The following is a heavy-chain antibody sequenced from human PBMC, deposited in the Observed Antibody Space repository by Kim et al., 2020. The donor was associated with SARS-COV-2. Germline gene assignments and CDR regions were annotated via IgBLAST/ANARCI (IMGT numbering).Heavy chain of an antibody. Sequence: GGSLRLSCAASGFTFSRYGLSWVRQAPGKGLAWVSGISASSGDTYYADSVQGRFTISRDNAKNALNLEMNSLRAEDTALYYFARVTTITSPFYDYCGRGT. CDR3: ARVTTITSPFYDY. CDR2: ISASSGDT. V-gene: IGHV3-23*01. D-gene: IGHD4-4*01. CDR1: GFTFSRYG. J-gene: IGHJ4*02.